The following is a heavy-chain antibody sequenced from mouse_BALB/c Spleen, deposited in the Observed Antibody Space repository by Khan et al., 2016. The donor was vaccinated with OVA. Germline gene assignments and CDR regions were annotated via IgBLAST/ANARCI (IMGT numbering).Heavy chain of an antibody. CDR3: ARGGWDVFAY. J-gene: IGHJ3*01. CDR1: GYIFTDYV. D-gene: IGHD4-1*01. Sequence: QVQLQQSGPELVKPGASVKMSCKASGYIFTDYVMNWVKQRTGQGLEWIGQIYPGSDGTYYNEKFKDKATLTADRSSSTAYMQLNSLTSEDCAVYCCARGGWDVFAYWGQGTLVTVSA. V-gene: IGHV1-77*01. CDR2: IYPGSDGT.